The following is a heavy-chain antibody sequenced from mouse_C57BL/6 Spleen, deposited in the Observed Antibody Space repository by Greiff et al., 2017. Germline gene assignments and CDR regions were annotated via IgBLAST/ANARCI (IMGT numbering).Heavy chain of an antibody. CDR2: INPSSGYT. D-gene: IGHD1-1*01. CDR3: ARPYGSSPAWFAY. Sequence: VQLQQSGAELARPGASVKMSCKASGYTFTSYTMHWVKQRPGQGPEWIGYINPSSGYTKYNQKFKDKATLTADKSSSTAYMQLSSLTSEDSAVYYCARPYGSSPAWFAYWGQGTLVTVSA. J-gene: IGHJ3*01. V-gene: IGHV1-4*01. CDR1: GYTFTSYT.